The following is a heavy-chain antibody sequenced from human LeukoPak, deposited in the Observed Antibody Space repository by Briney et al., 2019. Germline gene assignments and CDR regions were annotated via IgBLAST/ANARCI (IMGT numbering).Heavy chain of an antibody. Sequence: GRSLRLSCAASGFTSSSYAMRWVRQAPGKGLERGAVISYDGSNKSYTDSVKGRFTTSRDNSKNTLYLQMNSLRSEATAVYYCAGRLYDSSGYYHYWGQGTLVTVSS. D-gene: IGHD3-22*01. V-gene: IGHV3-30*04. CDR3: AGRLYDSSGYYHY. J-gene: IGHJ4*02. CDR2: ISYDGSNK. CDR1: GFTSSSYA.